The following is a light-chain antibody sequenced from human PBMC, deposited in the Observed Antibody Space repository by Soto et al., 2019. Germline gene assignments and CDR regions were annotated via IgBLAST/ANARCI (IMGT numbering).Light chain of an antibody. CDR3: QKNETYYRT. V-gene: IGKV1-5*03. CDR1: QSVSNW. Sequence: DIQMTQSPSALSASVGDRATITCRASQSVSNWLAWYRQKPGEAPRLLIYEGSTLASGVPSRFSGSGSGTAFTLTISRLQAYDFAIFYCQKNETYYRTFGQGTKVEVK. J-gene: IGKJ1*01. CDR2: EGS.